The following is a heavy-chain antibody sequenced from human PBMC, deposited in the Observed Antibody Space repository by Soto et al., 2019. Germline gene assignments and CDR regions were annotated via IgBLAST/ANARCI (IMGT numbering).Heavy chain of an antibody. D-gene: IGHD3-16*01. V-gene: IGHV1-2*02. J-gene: IGHJ6*02. CDR2: INPNTGGT. CDR3: ATVFMLPYFYYAMDV. CDR1: GYSFTAYF. Sequence: ASVKVSCKASGYSFTAYFMHWVRQAPGQGLEWMGWINPNTGGTNYAQKFQGRVSMTRDTSISTAYMELTSLNSDDTAVYYCATVFMLPYFYYAMDVWGQGTSVTVSS.